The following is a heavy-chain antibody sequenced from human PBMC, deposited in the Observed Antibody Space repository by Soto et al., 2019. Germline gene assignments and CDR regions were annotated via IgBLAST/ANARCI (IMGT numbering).Heavy chain of an antibody. CDR2: IDPSDSYT. CDR3: ASLYSRSSNLRRYYYYGMDV. D-gene: IGHD6-6*01. CDR1: GYSFTSYW. J-gene: IGHJ6*02. Sequence: GESLKISCKGSGYSFTSYWISWVRQMPGKGLEWMGRIDPSDSYTNYSPSFQGHVTISADKSISTAYLQWSSLKASDTAMYYCASLYSRSSNLRRYYYYGMDVWGQGTTVTVSS. V-gene: IGHV5-10-1*01.